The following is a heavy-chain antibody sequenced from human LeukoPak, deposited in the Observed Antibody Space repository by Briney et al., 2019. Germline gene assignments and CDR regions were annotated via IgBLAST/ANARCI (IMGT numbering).Heavy chain of an antibody. J-gene: IGHJ6*03. CDR1: GFTFSSYA. CDR2: ISYDGSNK. CDR3: ARALSRYYYYYYMDV. V-gene: IGHV3-30-3*01. Sequence: GGSLRLSCAASGFTFSSYAMHWVRQAPGKGLEWVAAISYDGSNKYYADSVKGRFTISRDNSKNTLYLQMNSLRAEDTAVYYCARALSRYYYYYYMDVWGKGTTVTVSS.